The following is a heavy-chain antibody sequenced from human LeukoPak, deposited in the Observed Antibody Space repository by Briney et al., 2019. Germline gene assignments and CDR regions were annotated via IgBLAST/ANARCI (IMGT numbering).Heavy chain of an antibody. D-gene: IGHD3-16*02. CDR1: GGSISSGGYY. CDR2: IYYSGST. V-gene: IGHV4-31*03. J-gene: IGHJ3*02. Sequence: PSETLSLTCTVSGGSISSGGYYWSWIRQHPGKGLEWIRYIYYSGSTYYNPSLKSRVTISVDTSKNQFSLKLSSVTAADTAVYYCARDPIMITFGGVIAQNAFDIWGQGTMVTVSS. CDR3: ARDPIMITFGGVIAQNAFDI.